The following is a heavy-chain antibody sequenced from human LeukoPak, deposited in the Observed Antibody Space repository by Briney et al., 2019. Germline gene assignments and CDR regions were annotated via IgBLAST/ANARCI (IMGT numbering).Heavy chain of an antibody. J-gene: IGHJ3*02. Sequence: GASVKVSCKASGYTFTGYYMHWLRQAPGQGLEWMGWINPNSGGTNYAQKFQGRVTMTEDTSTDTAYMELSSLRSEDTAVYYCATVHRVVPAATKNGAFDIWGQGTMVTVSS. V-gene: IGHV1-2*02. CDR1: GYTFTGYY. CDR3: ATVHRVVPAATKNGAFDI. D-gene: IGHD2-2*01. CDR2: INPNSGGT.